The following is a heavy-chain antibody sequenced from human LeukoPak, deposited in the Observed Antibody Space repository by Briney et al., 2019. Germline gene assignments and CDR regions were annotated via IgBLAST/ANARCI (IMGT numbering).Heavy chain of an antibody. CDR1: GYTFTSYG. J-gene: IGHJ4*02. Sequence: ASVKVSCKASGYTFTSYGLHWVRQAPGQRLEWMGWINAGNGNTKYSQKFQDRVTISRDTSASTAYMELSSLRSEDTAVYYCAYGDYVGFGYWGQGTLVTVSS. V-gene: IGHV1-3*01. CDR3: AYGDYVGFGY. CDR2: INAGNGNT. D-gene: IGHD4-17*01.